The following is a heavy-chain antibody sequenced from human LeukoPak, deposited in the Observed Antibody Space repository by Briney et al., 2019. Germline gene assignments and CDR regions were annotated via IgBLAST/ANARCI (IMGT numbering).Heavy chain of an antibody. V-gene: IGHV5-51*01. CDR3: ARQLSGSGNYGDY. CDR2: IYPGDSDT. D-gene: IGHD3-10*01. CDR1: GYTFTHYW. Sequence: GESLKISCKGSGYTFTHYWIGWVRQMPGKGLEWMGIIYPGDSDTRYSPSFQGQVTISADKSISTAYLQWSSLKASDTAMYYCARQLSGSGNYGDYWGQGTLVTVSS. J-gene: IGHJ4*02.